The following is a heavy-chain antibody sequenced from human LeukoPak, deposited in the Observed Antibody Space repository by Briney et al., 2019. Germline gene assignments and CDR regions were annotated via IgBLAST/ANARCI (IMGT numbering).Heavy chain of an antibody. Sequence: PGGSLRLSCAASGFTFSDYYMSWIRQAPGKGLEWVACISSSGSTIYYADSVKGRFTISRDNAKNSLYLQMNSLRAVDTAVYYCARDLDPSSSPFPYYFDYWGQGTLVTVSS. CDR1: GFTFSDYY. CDR3: ARDLDPSSSPFPYYFDY. D-gene: IGHD6-6*01. J-gene: IGHJ4*02. V-gene: IGHV3-11*04. CDR2: ISSSGSTI.